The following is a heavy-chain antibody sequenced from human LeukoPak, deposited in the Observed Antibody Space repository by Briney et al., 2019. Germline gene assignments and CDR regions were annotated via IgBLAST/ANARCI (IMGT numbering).Heavy chain of an antibody. CDR3: ARDEDYYDSSGSYAFDI. CDR2: IYTSGST. CDR1: GGSISSGSYY. J-gene: IGHJ3*02. D-gene: IGHD3-22*01. Sequence: SQTLSLTCTVSGGSISSGSYYWSWIRQPAGKGLEWIGRIYTSGSTNYNPSLKSRVTIPVDTSKNQFSLKLSSVTAADTAVYYCARDEDYYDSSGSYAFDIWGQGTMVTVSS. V-gene: IGHV4-61*02.